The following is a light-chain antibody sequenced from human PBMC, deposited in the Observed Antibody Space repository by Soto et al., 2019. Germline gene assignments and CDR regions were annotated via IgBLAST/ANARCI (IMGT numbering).Light chain of an antibody. CDR3: QQYGGSPRT. CDR1: QSVSSGY. J-gene: IGKJ1*01. V-gene: IGKV3-20*01. CDR2: DAS. Sequence: VVTQSRGTLSLSQGERGTLSCRASQSVSSGYLAWYQQKPGQAPRLLIYDASSRATGIPDRFSGSGSGTDFTLTISRLEPEDFAVYYCQQYGGSPRTFAQRTKADI.